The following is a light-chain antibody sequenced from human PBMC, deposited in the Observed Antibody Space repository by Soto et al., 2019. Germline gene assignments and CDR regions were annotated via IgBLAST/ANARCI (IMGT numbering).Light chain of an antibody. Sequence: QSFLTQPASVSGSVGQSITISCTGTSSDIGGYKYVSWYQQHPGKAPKLIIFEVSNRPSGVSDRFSGSNSGNTASLTISGLQAEDEADYYCTSYSRYRVLVFGGGTKVTVL. CDR3: TSYSRYRVLV. CDR2: EVS. CDR1: SSDIGGYKY. V-gene: IGLV2-14*01. J-gene: IGLJ3*02.